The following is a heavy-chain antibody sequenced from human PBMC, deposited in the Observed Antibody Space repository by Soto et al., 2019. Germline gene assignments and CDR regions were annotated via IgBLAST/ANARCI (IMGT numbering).Heavy chain of an antibody. D-gene: IGHD5-18*01. CDR2: INHSGST. J-gene: IGHJ5*02. Sequence: PSETLSLTCAVYGGSFSGYYWSWIRQPPGKGLEWIGEINHSGSTNYNPSLKSRVTISVDTSKNQFSLKLSSVTAADTAVYYCAGGYGDWFDPWGQGTLVTVSS. CDR3: AGGYGDWFDP. V-gene: IGHV4-34*01. CDR1: GGSFSGYY.